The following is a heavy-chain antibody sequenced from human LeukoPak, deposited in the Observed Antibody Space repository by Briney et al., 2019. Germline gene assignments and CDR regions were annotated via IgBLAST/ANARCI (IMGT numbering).Heavy chain of an antibody. D-gene: IGHD2-2*01. CDR2: ISYDGSNK. CDR1: GFTFSSYA. J-gene: IGHJ5*02. CDR3: ARASRYCSSTSCWYWFDP. Sequence: GRSLRLSCAASGFTFSSYAMHWVRQAPGKGLEWVAVISYDGSNKYYADSVKGRFTISRDNSKNTLYLQMNSLRAEDTAVCYCARASRYCSSTSCWYWFDPWGQGTLVTVSS. V-gene: IGHV3-30*04.